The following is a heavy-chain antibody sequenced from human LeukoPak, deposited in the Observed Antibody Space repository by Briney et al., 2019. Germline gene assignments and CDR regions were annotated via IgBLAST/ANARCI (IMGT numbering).Heavy chain of an antibody. D-gene: IGHD2-15*01. CDR1: GFTVSSNY. J-gene: IGHJ6*02. CDR3: ARIGSCYYDYYYYGMDV. V-gene: IGHV3-53*01. Sequence: GGSLRLSCAASGFTVSSNYMSWVRQAPGKGLEWVSVFYSGGSTYYADSVKGRFTISRDNSKNTLYLQMNSLRAEDTAVYYCARIGSCYYDYYYYGMDVWGQGTTVTVSS. CDR2: FYSGGST.